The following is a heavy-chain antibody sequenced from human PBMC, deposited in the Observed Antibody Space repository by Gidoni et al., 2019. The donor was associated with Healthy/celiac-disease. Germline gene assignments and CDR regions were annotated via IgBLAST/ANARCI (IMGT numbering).Heavy chain of an antibody. CDR1: GFTFSSYG. CDR3: AKQYRQWLVRGFFDY. CDR2: ISYDGSNK. Sequence: QVQLVESGGGVVQPGRSLRLSCAASGFTFSSYGMHWVRQAPGKGLEWVAVISYDGSNKYYADSVKGRFTISRDNSKNTLYLQMNSLRAEDTAVYYCAKQYRQWLVRGFFDYWGQGTLVTVSS. J-gene: IGHJ4*02. V-gene: IGHV3-30*18. D-gene: IGHD6-19*01.